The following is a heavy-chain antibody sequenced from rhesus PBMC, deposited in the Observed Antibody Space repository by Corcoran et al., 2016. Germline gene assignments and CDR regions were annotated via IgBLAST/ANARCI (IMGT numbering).Heavy chain of an antibody. CDR2: ISCSGGST. CDR1: GGSISSNY. J-gene: IGHJ4*01. D-gene: IGHD3-28*01. Sequence: QLQLQESGPGLVKPSETLSLTCAVSGGSISSNYWSWIHQPPGKGLEWIGRISCSGGSTDYNPSLKSRVTISTDTSKNQFSLKLSSVTAADTAVYYCARDHTYYYDSGYYWGQGVLVTVSS. V-gene: IGHV4-173*01. CDR3: ARDHTYYYDSGYY.